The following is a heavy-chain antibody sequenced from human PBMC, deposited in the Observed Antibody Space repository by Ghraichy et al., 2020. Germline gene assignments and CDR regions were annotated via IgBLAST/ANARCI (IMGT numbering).Heavy chain of an antibody. CDR3: ARDGDYESDWFDP. CDR2: INPNSGGT. CDR1: GYTFTGYY. D-gene: IGHD4-17*01. V-gene: IGHV1-2*02. Sequence: ASVKVSCKASGYTFTGYYMHWVRQATGQGLEWMGWINPNSGGTNYAQKFQGRVTMTRDTSISTAYMELSRLRSDDTAVYYCARDGDYESDWFDPWGQGTLFTVSS. J-gene: IGHJ5*02.